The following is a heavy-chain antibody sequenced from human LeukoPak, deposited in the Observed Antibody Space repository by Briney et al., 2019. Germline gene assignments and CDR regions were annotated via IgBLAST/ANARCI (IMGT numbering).Heavy chain of an antibody. J-gene: IGHJ4*02. CDR3: ARRDDYVWGSYPNYFDY. D-gene: IGHD3-16*02. Sequence: GESLKISCAASGFTFSSYSMNWVRQAPGKGLEWVSYISSSSSTIYYADSVKGRFTISRDNAKNSLYLQMNSLRAEDTAVYYCARRDDYVWGSYPNYFDYWGQGTLVTVSS. CDR2: ISSSSSTI. V-gene: IGHV3-48*01. CDR1: GFTFSSYS.